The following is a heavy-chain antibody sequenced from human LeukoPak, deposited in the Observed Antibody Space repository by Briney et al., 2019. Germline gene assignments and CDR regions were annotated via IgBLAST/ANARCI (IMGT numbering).Heavy chain of an antibody. V-gene: IGHV3-30*04. CDR3: AREWRRRGAFDI. J-gene: IGHJ3*02. CDR2: ISYDGSNK. Sequence: GGSLRLSCAASGFTFSSYAMHWVRQAPGKGLEWVAVISYDGSNKYYADSVKGRFTISRDNPKNTLYLQMNSLRAEDTAVYYCAREWRRRGAFDIWGQGTMVTVSS. D-gene: IGHD5-12*01. CDR1: GFTFSSYA.